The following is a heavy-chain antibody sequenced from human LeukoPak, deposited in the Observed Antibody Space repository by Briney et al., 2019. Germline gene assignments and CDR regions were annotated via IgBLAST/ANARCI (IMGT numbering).Heavy chain of an antibody. CDR3: ARDTLRSSGCDY. D-gene: IGHD6-19*01. V-gene: IGHV3-33*01. Sequence: GRSLRLSCAASGFTFSSYGMHWVRQAPGKGLEWVAVIWYDGSNKYYADSVKGRFTISRDNSKNTLYLQMNSLRAEDTAVYYCARDTLRSSGCDYWGQGTLATVSS. CDR1: GFTFSSYG. CDR2: IWYDGSNK. J-gene: IGHJ4*02.